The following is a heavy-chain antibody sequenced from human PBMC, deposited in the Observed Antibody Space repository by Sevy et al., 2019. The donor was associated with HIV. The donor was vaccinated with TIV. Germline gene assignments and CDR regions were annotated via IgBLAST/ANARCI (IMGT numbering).Heavy chain of an antibody. J-gene: IGHJ4*02. V-gene: IGHV4-39*01. CDR2: IYYSGST. CDR3: ARHPPNYYGSGSYYNLFDY. D-gene: IGHD3-10*01. CDR1: GGSISSSSYY. Sequence: SETLSLTCTVSGGSISSSSYYWGWIRQPPGKGLEWIGSIYYSGSTYYNPSLKSRVTISVDTSKNQFSLKLSSVTAADTAVYYCARHPPNYYGSGSYYNLFDYWGRGTLVTVSS.